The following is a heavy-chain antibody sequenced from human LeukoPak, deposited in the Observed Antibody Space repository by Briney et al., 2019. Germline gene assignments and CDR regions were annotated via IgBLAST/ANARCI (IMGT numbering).Heavy chain of an antibody. CDR1: GYTLTELS. CDR3: ARGAVEDPTVVDYFDY. J-gene: IGHJ4*02. V-gene: IGHV1-24*01. D-gene: IGHD6-19*01. CDR2: FDPEDGET. Sequence: ASVKVSCKVSGYTLTELSMHWVRQAPGKGLEWMGGFDPEDGETIYAQKFQGRVTMTEDTSTDTAYMELSSLRSEDTAVYYCARGAVEDPTVVDYFDYWGQGTLVTVSS.